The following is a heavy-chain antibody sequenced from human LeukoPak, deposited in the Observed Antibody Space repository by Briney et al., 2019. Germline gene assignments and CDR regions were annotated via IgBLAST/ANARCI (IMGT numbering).Heavy chain of an antibody. Sequence: PSETLSLTCTASGGSISSYYWSWIRQPPGKGLEWIGYIYYSGSTNYNPSLKSRVTISVDTSKNQFSLRLSSVTAADTAVYYCARQRASIAAAGTWFDPWGQGTLVTVSS. CDR2: IYYSGST. CDR1: GGSISSYY. J-gene: IGHJ5*02. CDR3: ARQRASIAAAGTWFDP. D-gene: IGHD6-13*01. V-gene: IGHV4-59*01.